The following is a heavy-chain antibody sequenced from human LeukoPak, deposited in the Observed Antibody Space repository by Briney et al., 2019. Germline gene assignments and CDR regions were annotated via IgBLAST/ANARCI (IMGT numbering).Heavy chain of an antibody. D-gene: IGHD3-10*01. CDR1: GFTFSSYS. CDR3: ASVDYYGSGDYYNDVDS. Sequence: PGGSLRLSCAASGFTFSSYSINCVRQAPGKGLEWVSSISSSSSYIYYADSVKGRFTISRDNAKNSLYLQMNSLRAEDTALYYCASVDYYGSGDYYNDVDSCGQGTLVTVSS. CDR2: ISSSSSYI. V-gene: IGHV3-21*01. J-gene: IGHJ4*02.